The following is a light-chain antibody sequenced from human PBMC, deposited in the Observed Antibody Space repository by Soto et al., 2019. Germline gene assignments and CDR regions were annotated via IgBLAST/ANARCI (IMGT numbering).Light chain of an antibody. Sequence: QSALTQPASVSGSPGQSITISCTGTSSDVGGYNYVSWYQQHPGKAPKLMIYDVNNRPSGVSNRFSGSKSGNTASLTISGLQAEDEAHYYCSSYATSSTVFGGGTKLTVL. CDR2: DVN. CDR3: SSYATSSTV. CDR1: SSDVGGYNY. V-gene: IGLV2-14*01. J-gene: IGLJ2*01.